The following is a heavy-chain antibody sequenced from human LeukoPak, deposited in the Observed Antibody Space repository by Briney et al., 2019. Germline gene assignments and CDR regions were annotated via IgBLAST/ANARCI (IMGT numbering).Heavy chain of an antibody. Sequence: PGGSLRLSCAVSGSTFSSYSMNWVRQAPGKGLEWVSSISSSSSYIYYADSVKGRFTISRDNAKNSLYLQMNSLRAEGTAVYYCARGATPSLMLYYMDVWGKGTTVTVSS. CDR3: ARGATPSLMLYYMDV. D-gene: IGHD1-26*01. J-gene: IGHJ6*03. CDR1: GSTFSSYS. CDR2: ISSSSSYI. V-gene: IGHV3-21*01.